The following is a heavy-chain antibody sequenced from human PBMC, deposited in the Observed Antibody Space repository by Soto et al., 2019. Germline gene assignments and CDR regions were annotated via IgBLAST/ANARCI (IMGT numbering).Heavy chain of an antibody. V-gene: IGHV3-33*01. CDR1: GFTFSTYG. CDR2: IWDNGRDK. J-gene: IGHJ6*02. CDR3: ARAEQQLASYYYGMDV. Sequence: SLRLSCAASGFTFSTYGMHWVRQAPGKGLEWVAIIWDNGRDKYYVDSVKGRFTISRDNSKNALYLQMNNLRAEDTAVYFCARAEQQLASYYYGMDVWGQGTTVTVSS. D-gene: IGHD6-13*01.